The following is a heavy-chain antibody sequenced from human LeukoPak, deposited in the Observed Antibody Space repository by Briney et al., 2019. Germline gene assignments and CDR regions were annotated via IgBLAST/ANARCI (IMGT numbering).Heavy chain of an antibody. CDR3: ARDGHYDIWSGSFEGIDY. CDR2: IYQDGSEE. Sequence: GGSLRLSCAASGFTFSSYWMSWVRQAPGKGLEWVANIYQDGSEEYYVDSVKGRFTISRDSAKNSLYLQMNSLRAEDTAVYYCARDGHYDIWSGSFEGIDYWGQGTLVTVSS. CDR1: GFTFSSYW. J-gene: IGHJ4*02. D-gene: IGHD3-3*01. V-gene: IGHV3-7*01.